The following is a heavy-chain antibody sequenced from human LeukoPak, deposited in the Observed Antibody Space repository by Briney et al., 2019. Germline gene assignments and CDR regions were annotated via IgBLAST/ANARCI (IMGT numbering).Heavy chain of an antibody. CDR1: GFIFSSYS. J-gene: IGHJ4*02. CDR2: ISSSSSTI. V-gene: IGHV3-48*01. Sequence: GGSLRLSCAASGFIFSSYSMNWVRQAPGKGLEWVSYISSSSSTIYYADSVKGRFTISRDNAKNSLYLQMNSLRAEDTAVYYCARSEQWLVPGYWGQGTLVTVSS. D-gene: IGHD6-19*01. CDR3: ARSEQWLVPGY.